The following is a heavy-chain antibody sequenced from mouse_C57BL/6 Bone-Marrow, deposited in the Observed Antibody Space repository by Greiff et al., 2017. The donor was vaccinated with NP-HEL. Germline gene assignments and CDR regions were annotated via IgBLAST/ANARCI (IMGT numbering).Heavy chain of an antibody. V-gene: IGHV5-17*01. CDR2: ISSGSITI. CDR3: ARMGLYYSNYSFAY. CDR1: GFTFSDYG. J-gene: IGHJ3*01. D-gene: IGHD2-5*01. Sequence: DVKLVESGGGLVKPGGSLKLSCAASGFTFSDYGMHWVRQAPEKGLEWVAYISSGSITIYYADTVKGRFTISRDNAKNTLFLQMTSLRSEDTAMYYCARMGLYYSNYSFAYWGQGTLVTVSA.